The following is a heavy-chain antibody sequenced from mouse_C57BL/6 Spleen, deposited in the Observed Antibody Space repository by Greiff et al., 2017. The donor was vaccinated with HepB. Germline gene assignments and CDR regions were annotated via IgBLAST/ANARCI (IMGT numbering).Heavy chain of an antibody. Sequence: QVQLQQPGAELVRPGSSVKLSCKASGYTFTSYWMHWVKQRPIQGLEWIGNIDPSDSETHYNQKFKDKATLTVDKSSSTAYMQLSSLTSEDSAVYYCARGVYPRHDYFDYWGQGTTLTVSS. CDR3: ARGVYPRHDYFDY. CDR1: GYTFTSYW. V-gene: IGHV1-52*01. D-gene: IGHD2-1*01. J-gene: IGHJ2*01. CDR2: IDPSDSET.